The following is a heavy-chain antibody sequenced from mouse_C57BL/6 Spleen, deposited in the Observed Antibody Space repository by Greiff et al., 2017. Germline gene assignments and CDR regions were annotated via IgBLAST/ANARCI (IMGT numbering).Heavy chain of an antibody. D-gene: IGHD1-1*01. J-gene: IGHJ2*01. CDR3: ARSPFYYYGSFYYFDY. CDR2: INPNNGGT. V-gene: IGHV1-22*01. CDR1: GYTFTDYN. Sequence: EVKLVESGPELVKPGASVKMSCKASGYTFTDYNMHWVKQSHGKSLEWIGYINPNNGGTSYNQKFKGKATLTVNKSSSTAYMELRSLTSEDSAVYYCARSPFYYYGSFYYFDYWGQGTTLTVSS.